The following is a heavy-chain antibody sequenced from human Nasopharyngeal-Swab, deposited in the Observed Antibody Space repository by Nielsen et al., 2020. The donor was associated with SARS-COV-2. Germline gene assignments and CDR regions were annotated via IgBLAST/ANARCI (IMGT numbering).Heavy chain of an antibody. Sequence: GGSLRLSCAASGFTFSNYAMTWVRQAPGKGLEWVSHFGSDGVKTFYADSVKGRFTISRDNAKNSMSLQMNSLRVEDTAVYYCARDWSRAADVWGQGTMVTVSS. CDR3: ARDWSRAADV. V-gene: IGHV3-21*01. J-gene: IGHJ3*01. CDR2: FGSDGVKT. CDR1: GFTFSNYA. D-gene: IGHD2-15*01.